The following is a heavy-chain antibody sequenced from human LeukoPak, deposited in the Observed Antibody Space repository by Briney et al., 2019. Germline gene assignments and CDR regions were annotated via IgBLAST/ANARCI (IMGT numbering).Heavy chain of an antibody. J-gene: IGHJ5*02. V-gene: IGHV1-69*13. Sequence: ASVKVSCKASGGTFSSYAISWVRQAPGQGLEWMGGIIPIFGTANYAQKFQGRVTITADESTSTAYMELSSLRSEDTAVYYCARASSSEENWFDPWGREPWSPSPQ. CDR3: ARASSSEENWFDP. CDR2: IIPIFGTA. CDR1: GGTFSSYA. D-gene: IGHD6-6*01.